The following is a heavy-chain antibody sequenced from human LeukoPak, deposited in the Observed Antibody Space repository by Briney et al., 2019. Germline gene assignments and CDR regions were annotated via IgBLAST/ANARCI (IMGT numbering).Heavy chain of an antibody. J-gene: IGHJ4*02. V-gene: IGHV3-30*02. CDR2: IRYDGSNK. D-gene: IGHD2-2*01. Sequence: GGSLRLSCAASGFTFSSYGTHWVRQAPGKGLEWVAFIRYDGSNKYYADSVKGRFTISRDNSKNTLYLQMNSLRAEDTAVYYCAVLRPAAMSPIDYWGQGTLVTVSS. CDR3: AVLRPAAMSPIDY. CDR1: GFTFSSYG.